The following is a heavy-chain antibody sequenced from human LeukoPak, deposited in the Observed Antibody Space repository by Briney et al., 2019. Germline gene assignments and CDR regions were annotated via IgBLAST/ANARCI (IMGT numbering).Heavy chain of an antibody. D-gene: IGHD3-22*01. CDR2: IIPIFGTA. CDR1: GGTFSSYA. V-gene: IGHV1-69*01. CDR3: AGRDSSGYYHLFDI. J-gene: IGHJ3*02. Sequence: ASVKVSCRASGGTFSSYATSWVRQAPGQGLEWMGGIIPIFGTANYAQKFQGRVTITADESTSTAYMELSSLRSEDTAVYYCAGRDSSGYYHLFDIWGQGTMVTVSS.